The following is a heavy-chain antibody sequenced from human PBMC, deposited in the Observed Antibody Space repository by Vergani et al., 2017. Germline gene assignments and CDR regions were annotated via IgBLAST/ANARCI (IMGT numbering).Heavy chain of an antibody. D-gene: IGHD1-26*01. V-gene: IGHV2-5*08. CDR2: IYWNDDK. CDR1: GFSLSNARMG. CDR3: AHRRSMLGEDV. Sequence: QVTLKESGPVLVKPTETLTLTCTVSGFSLSNARMGVSWIRQPPGKALEWLALIYWNDDKRYSPSLKSRLTITKDTSKNQVVLTMTNMDPVDTATYYCAHRRSMLGEDVWGKGTTVTVSS. J-gene: IGHJ6*04.